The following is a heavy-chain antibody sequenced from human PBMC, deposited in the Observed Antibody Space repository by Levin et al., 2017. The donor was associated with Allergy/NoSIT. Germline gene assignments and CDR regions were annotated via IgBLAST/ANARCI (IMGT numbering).Heavy chain of an antibody. CDR2: INPNTGGT. J-gene: IGHJ5*02. CDR1: GYTFTDLY. V-gene: IGHV1-2*02. D-gene: IGHD4-17*01. CDR3: AGEGYDYGDIRWFDP. Sequence: ASVKVSCKASGYTFTDLYMHWVRQAPGQGLEWMGWINPNTGGTKYVQSFQGRVTMTRDTSINTAYMELSRLTSDDTAVYYCAGEGYDYGDIRWFDPWGQGTLVIVSS.